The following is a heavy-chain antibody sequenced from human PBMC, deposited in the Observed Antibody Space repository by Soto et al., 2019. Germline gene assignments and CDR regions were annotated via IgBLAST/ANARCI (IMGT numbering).Heavy chain of an antibody. Sequence: ASVKVSCKVSGYTLTELSMHWVRQAPGQGLEWMGWISAYNGNTNYAQNLQGRVTMTTDTSTSTAYMELRSLRSDDTAVYYCARDSGYGNTQYWGQGTLVTVSS. V-gene: IGHV1-18*01. CDR1: GYTLTELS. D-gene: IGHD4-17*01. J-gene: IGHJ4*02. CDR2: ISAYNGNT. CDR3: ARDSGYGNTQY.